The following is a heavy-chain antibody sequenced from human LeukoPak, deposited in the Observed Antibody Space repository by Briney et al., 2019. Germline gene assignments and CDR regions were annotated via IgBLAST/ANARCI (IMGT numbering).Heavy chain of an antibody. CDR1: GFTFSSYG. CDR2: ISEGSRTI. J-gene: IGHJ4*02. CDR3: ARGRAWELLGVDY. Sequence: GGSLRLSCAASGFTFSSYGMHWVRQAPGKGLEWLSYISEGSRTIYYADSVKGRFTISRDNTQNSLYLQMSSLRAEDTAVYYCARGRAWELLGVDYWGQGTLVTVSS. D-gene: IGHD1-26*01. V-gene: IGHV3-48*04.